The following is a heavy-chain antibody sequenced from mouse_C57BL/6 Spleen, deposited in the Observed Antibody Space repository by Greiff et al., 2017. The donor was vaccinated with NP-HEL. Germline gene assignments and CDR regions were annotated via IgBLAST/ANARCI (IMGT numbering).Heavy chain of an antibody. V-gene: IGHV1-22*01. Sequence: EVQLQQSGPELVKPGASVKMSCKASGYTFTDYNMHWVKQSHGKSLEWIGYINPNNGGTSYNQKFKGKATLTVNKSSSTAYMELRSLTSEDSAVYYCARGETTVVAFDYWGQGTTLTVSS. CDR2: INPNNGGT. CDR1: GYTFTDYN. D-gene: IGHD1-1*01. CDR3: ARGETTVVAFDY. J-gene: IGHJ2*01.